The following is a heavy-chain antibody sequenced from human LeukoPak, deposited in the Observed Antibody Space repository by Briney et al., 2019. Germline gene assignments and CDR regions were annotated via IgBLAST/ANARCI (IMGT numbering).Heavy chain of an antibody. CDR1: GGSFTAFY. J-gene: IGHJ4*02. CDR2: VYHSGTT. Sequence: SETLSLTCTVSGGSFTAFYWSWIRQPPGKVLEWIGEVYHSGTTNYNPSLKSRVTLSVDTSKNQFSLKLSSVAAADTAVYYCARYNYYDSSVRYYFDYWGQGTLVTVSS. CDR3: ARYNYYDSSVRYYFDY. V-gene: IGHV4-34*10. D-gene: IGHD3-22*01.